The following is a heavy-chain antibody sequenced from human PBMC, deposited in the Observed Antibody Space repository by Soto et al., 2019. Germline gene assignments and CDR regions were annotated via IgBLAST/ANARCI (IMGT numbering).Heavy chain of an antibody. Sequence: PGGSLRLSCAASGFTFSDYAMNWVRQAPGKGLEWVSAISGSGGSTYYADSVTGRFAISRDNSKNTLYLQMNSLRAEDTALYHCAKVRQAVASNQADYWGQGTLVTVSS. J-gene: IGHJ4*02. CDR2: ISGSGGST. V-gene: IGHV3-23*01. D-gene: IGHD6-19*01. CDR1: GFTFSDYA. CDR3: AKVRQAVASNQADY.